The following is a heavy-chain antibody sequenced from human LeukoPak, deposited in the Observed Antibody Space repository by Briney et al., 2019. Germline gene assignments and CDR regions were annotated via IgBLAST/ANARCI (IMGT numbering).Heavy chain of an antibody. J-gene: IGHJ6*02. Sequence: VNVPHLPSGCTFRRYAIRGVRLAPGQGLEWMGRIIPILGIANYAQKFQGKVTITTSKSTSTTQIELSSLRSEDTAVYYCASMVYSRSACYGMDYWGQGTMVTVSS. CDR1: GCTFRRYA. CDR3: ASMVYSRSACYGMDY. D-gene: IGHD1-26*01. V-gene: IGHV1-69*10. CDR2: IIPILGIA.